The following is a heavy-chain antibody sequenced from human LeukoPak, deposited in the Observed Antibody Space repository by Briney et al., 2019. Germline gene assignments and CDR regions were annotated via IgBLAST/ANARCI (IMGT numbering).Heavy chain of an antibody. CDR2: IKQDGSEK. D-gene: IGHD2-2*01. J-gene: IGHJ4*02. CDR1: GFTFISYW. V-gene: IGHV3-7*01. CDR3: ARTMPIDY. Sequence: PGWSLRLSCAASGFTFISYWMSGVRQAPGKGLEWVANIKQDGSEKYYVDSVKGRFTISRDNAKNSLYLQMNSLRAEDTAVYYCARTMPIDYWGQGTLVTVSS.